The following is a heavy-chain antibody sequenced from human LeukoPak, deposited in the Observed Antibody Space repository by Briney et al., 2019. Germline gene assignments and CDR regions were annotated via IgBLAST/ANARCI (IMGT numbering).Heavy chain of an antibody. CDR1: GFTFSTYS. D-gene: IGHD5-18*01. J-gene: IGHJ4*02. V-gene: IGHV3-30*18. Sequence: GGSLRLSCAASGFTFSTYSMSWVRQAPGEGLEWVAVISSDGTHKYYVDSVKGRFTISRDNSKNTLYLQMNSLRAEDTAVYYCAKRIQSAMATGYWGQGTLVTVSS. CDR3: AKRIQSAMATGY. CDR2: ISSDGTHK.